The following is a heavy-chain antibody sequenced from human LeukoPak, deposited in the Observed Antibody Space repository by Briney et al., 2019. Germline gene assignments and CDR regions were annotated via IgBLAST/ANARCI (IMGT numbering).Heavy chain of an antibody. V-gene: IGHV4-30-2*01. Sequence: ASETLSLTCTVSGGSISSGGYYWSWIRQPPGKGLEWIGYIYHSGSTYYNPSLKSRVTISVDRSKNQFSLKLSSVTAADTAVYYCAREWWTGEKPGYYFDYWGQGTLVTVSS. J-gene: IGHJ4*02. CDR3: AREWWTGEKPGYYFDY. CDR1: GGSISSGGYY. D-gene: IGHD3/OR15-3a*01. CDR2: IYHSGST.